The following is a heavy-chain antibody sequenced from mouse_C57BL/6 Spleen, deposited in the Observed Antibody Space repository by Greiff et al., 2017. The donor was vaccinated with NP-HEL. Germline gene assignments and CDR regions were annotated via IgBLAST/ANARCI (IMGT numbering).Heavy chain of an antibody. V-gene: IGHV1-64*01. CDR3: ARRGSSGYDY. Sequence: QVQLQQPGAELVKPGASVKLSCKASGYTFTSYWMHWVKQRPGQGLEWIGMIHPNSGSTNYNEKFKSKATLTVDKSSSTAYMQLSGLTSEDSAVYYCARRGSSGYDYWGQGTTLTVSS. J-gene: IGHJ2*01. CDR1: GYTFTSYW. CDR2: IHPNSGST. D-gene: IGHD3-2*02.